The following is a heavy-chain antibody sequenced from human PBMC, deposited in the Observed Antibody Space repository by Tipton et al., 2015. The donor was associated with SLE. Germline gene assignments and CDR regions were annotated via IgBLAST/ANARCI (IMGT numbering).Heavy chain of an antibody. V-gene: IGHV3-7*01. CDR3: AREFGGNIVVVPAAPFDY. CDR1: GFTFSSYW. CDR2: IKQDGSEK. J-gene: IGHJ4*02. Sequence: SLRLSCAAAGFTFSSYWMSWVRQAPGKGLEWVANIKQDGSEKYYVDSVKGRFTISRDNAKNSLYLQMNSLRAEDTAVYYCAREFGGNIVVVPAAPFDYWGQGTLVTVSS. D-gene: IGHD2-2*01.